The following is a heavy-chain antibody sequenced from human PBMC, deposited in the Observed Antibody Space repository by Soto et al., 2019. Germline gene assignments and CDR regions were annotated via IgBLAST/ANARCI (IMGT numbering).Heavy chain of an antibody. CDR1: GFTFSSYA. Sequence: EVQLLESGGGSVQPGGSLRLSCAASGFTFSSYAMTWARQAPGKGLEWVSGISESGDNTYYADSVKGRFSISRDDSKNTLYLQMNSLGVEDTAVYYCTRGRGYGVPFDPWGQGTLVTVSS. CDR3: TRGRGYGVPFDP. J-gene: IGHJ5*02. D-gene: IGHD5-12*01. CDR2: ISESGDNT. V-gene: IGHV3-23*01.